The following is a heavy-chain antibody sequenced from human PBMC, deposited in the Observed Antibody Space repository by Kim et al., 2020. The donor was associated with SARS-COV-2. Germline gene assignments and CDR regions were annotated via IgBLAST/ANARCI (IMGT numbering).Heavy chain of an antibody. D-gene: IGHD3-10*01. CDR3: ARFRRGVRGVINY. Sequence: SETLSLTCAVYGGSFSGYYWSWIRQPPGKGLEWIGEINHSGSTNYNPSLKSRVTISVDTSKNQFSLKLSSVTAADTAVYYCARFRRGVRGVINYWGQGTLVTVSS. CDR2: INHSGST. J-gene: IGHJ4*02. CDR1: GGSFSGYY. V-gene: IGHV4-34*01.